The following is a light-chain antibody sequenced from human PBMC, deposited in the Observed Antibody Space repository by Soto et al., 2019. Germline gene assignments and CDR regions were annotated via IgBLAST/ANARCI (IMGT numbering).Light chain of an antibody. CDR2: AAS. V-gene: IGKV1-6*01. CDR3: LQDYNYPPT. CDR1: QGLRND. Sequence: AIQMTQSPSSLSASVGDRVTITCRASQGLRNDLGWYQQKPGKAPKLLIYAASSLPSGVPSRFSGSGSGTDFTLNISSLQPEDFATYYCLQDYNYPPTFGQGTQLEIK. J-gene: IGKJ1*01.